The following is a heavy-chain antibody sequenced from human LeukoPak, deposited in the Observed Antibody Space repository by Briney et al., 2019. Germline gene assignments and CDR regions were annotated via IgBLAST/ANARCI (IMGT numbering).Heavy chain of an antibody. Sequence: SVKVSCKASGGTFSSYAISWVRQAPGQGPEWMGGIIPLFRTANYAQKFQGRVTITADRSTNTAFMELSSLRSEDTAMYYCATNYEILSGYPKNYHFHLWGQGTMVTVSS. V-gene: IGHV1-69*06. D-gene: IGHD3-9*01. CDR1: GGTFSSYA. CDR2: IIPLFRTA. CDR3: ATNYEILSGYPKNYHFHL. J-gene: IGHJ3*01.